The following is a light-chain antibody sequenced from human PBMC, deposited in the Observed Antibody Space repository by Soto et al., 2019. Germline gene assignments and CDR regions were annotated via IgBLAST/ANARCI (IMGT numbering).Light chain of an antibody. J-gene: IGKJ2*01. Sequence: EIVLTQSPGTLSLSPGERATLSCRASQSVSSSYLAWYQQKPGQAPRLLIYGASSRATGIPDRFSGSGSGTDLTLTISRLEPEDFAGYYCQQYGSSPYTFGQGTQLEI. CDR3: QQYGSSPYT. V-gene: IGKV3-20*01. CDR2: GAS. CDR1: QSVSSSY.